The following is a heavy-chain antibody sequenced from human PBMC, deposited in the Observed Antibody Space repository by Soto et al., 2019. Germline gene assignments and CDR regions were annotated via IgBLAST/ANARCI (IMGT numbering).Heavy chain of an antibody. V-gene: IGHV1-69*13. Sequence: SVKVSCKASGGTFSSYAISWVRQAPGQGLEWMGGIIPIFGTANYAQKFQGRVTITADESTSTAYMELSSLRSEDTAVYYCARPYSSGHPRMDVWGQGTTVTVSS. CDR1: GGTFSSYA. D-gene: IGHD6-19*01. J-gene: IGHJ6*02. CDR2: IIPIFGTA. CDR3: ARPYSSGHPRMDV.